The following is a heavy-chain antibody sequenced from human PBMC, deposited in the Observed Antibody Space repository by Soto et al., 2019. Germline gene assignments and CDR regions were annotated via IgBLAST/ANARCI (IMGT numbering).Heavy chain of an antibody. J-gene: IGHJ4*02. CDR2: ISSSSNLI. V-gene: IGHV3-48*01. Sequence: EVQLVESGGGLVQPGGSLRLSCAASGFIFSTYTMNWVRQAPGKGLEWLSYISSSSNLISYADSVKGRFSISRDNAKNSLYLHMNSLRAEDTAVYYCARSGSAVAGADYWGQGTLVTVSS. D-gene: IGHD6-19*01. CDR3: ARSGSAVAGADY. CDR1: GFIFSTYT.